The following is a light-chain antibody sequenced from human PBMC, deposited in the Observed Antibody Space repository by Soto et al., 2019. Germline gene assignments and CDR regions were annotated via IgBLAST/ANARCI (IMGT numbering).Light chain of an antibody. Sequence: EIVLTQSPGTLSLSPGDGATLSCRASQSVSGNSLAWYQQKPGQAPRLLIYVASTRATGIPDKFSGSASGTAFTLTISRLEPEDFAVYYCQQYGSSPYTFGQGTKLEIK. J-gene: IGKJ2*01. V-gene: IGKV3-20*01. CDR3: QQYGSSPYT. CDR1: QSVSGNS. CDR2: VAS.